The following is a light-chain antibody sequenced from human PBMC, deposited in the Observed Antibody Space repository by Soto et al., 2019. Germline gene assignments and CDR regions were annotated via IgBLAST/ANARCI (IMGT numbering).Light chain of an antibody. CDR1: SSDVGGYKY. V-gene: IGLV2-14*03. Sequence: QSALTQPASVSGSPGQSITISCTGTSSDVGGYKYVSWYQQHPGKAPKLMIYDVSNRPSGVSIRFSGSKSGNTASLTISGLQAEDEADYYCSSYTSTTTRVVFGGGTQLTVL. J-gene: IGLJ2*01. CDR2: DVS. CDR3: SSYTSTTTRVV.